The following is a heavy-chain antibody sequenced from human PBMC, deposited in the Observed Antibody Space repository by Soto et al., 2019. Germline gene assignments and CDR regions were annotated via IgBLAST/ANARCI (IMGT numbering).Heavy chain of an antibody. V-gene: IGHV3-23*01. D-gene: IGHD3-9*01. J-gene: IGHJ4*02. Sequence: LXLCCAAYVFTFRSYAMSWVRQAPWKGLEWVSAISGSGGSTYYADSVKGRFTISRDNSKNTLYLQMNSLRAEDTAVYYCAKDRDFDWFPFDYWGQGTLVTVSS. CDR3: AKDRDFDWFPFDY. CDR2: ISGSGGST. CDR1: VFTFRSYA.